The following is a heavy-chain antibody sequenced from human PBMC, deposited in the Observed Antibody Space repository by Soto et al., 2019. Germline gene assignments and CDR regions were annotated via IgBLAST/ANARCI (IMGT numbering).Heavy chain of an antibody. D-gene: IGHD3-10*01. Sequence: QVQLVQSGAEVKKPGASVKVSCKASGYTFTGYYMHWVRQAPGQGLEWMGWINPNSGGTNYAQKFHGRVTMTRDTSISTAYMELSRLRSDDTAVYYCAREGLYGAGTGSHYYYGMDVWGQGTTVTVSS. CDR3: AREGLYGAGTGSHYYYGMDV. CDR2: INPNSGGT. CDR1: GYTFTGYY. V-gene: IGHV1-2*02. J-gene: IGHJ6*02.